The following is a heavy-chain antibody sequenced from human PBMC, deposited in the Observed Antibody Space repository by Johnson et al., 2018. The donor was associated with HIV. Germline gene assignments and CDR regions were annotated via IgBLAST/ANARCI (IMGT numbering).Heavy chain of an antibody. V-gene: IGHV3-30-3*01. D-gene: IGHD6-13*01. CDR1: GFTFSSYA. CDR3: ARDSRYSSSWRGAFDI. J-gene: IGHJ3*02. CDR2: ISYAGSNK. Sequence: VQLVESGGGVVQPGRSLRLSCAASGFTFSSYAMHWVRQAPGKGLEWVAVISYAGSNKYYADSVKGRFTISRDNSKNALYLQMNSRRAEDTAVYYCARDSRYSSSWRGAFDIWGQGTMVTVSS.